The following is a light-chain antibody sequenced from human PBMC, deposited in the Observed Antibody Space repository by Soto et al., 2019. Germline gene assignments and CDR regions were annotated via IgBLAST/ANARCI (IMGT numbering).Light chain of an antibody. CDR1: QSISTW. CDR3: QHYNSYSEA. Sequence: DIQMTQSPSTLPASVGDRVTITCRANQSISTWLAWYQQKPGKAPKLLIYKASTLKSGVPSRFSGSGSGTEFTLTISSLQPDDFATYYCQHYNSYSEAFGQGTKVDI. J-gene: IGKJ1*01. V-gene: IGKV1-5*03. CDR2: KAS.